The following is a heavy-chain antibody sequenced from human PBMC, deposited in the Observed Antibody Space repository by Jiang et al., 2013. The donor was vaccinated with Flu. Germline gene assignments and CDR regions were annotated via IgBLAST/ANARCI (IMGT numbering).Heavy chain of an antibody. CDR2: ISSTIGTI. V-gene: IGHV3-48*01. CDR1: GFTFNNAW. D-gene: IGHD1-20*01. J-gene: IGHJ4*02. Sequence: PGGSLRLSCAASGFTFNNAWMSWVRQAPGKGLEWVSYISSTIGTIFYADSVKGRFTISRDNAKGSLYLQMNSLRVEDTAVYFCARESITGDFDFWGQGTLVTVSS. CDR3: ARESITGDFDF.